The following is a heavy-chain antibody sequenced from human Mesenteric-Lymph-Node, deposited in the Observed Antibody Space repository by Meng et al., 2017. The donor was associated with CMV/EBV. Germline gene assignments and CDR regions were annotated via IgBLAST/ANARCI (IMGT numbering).Heavy chain of an antibody. J-gene: IGHJ5*02. CDR1: GYTFTSYG. D-gene: IGHD6-6*01. Sequence: ASVKVSCKASGYTFTSYGISWVRQAPGQGLEWMGWISAYNGNTNYAQKLQGRVTMTTDTSTSTAYMELRSLRADDTAVYYCARERAARPGNWFDPWGQGTLVTVSS. CDR3: ARERAARPGNWFDP. CDR2: ISAYNGNT. V-gene: IGHV1-18*01.